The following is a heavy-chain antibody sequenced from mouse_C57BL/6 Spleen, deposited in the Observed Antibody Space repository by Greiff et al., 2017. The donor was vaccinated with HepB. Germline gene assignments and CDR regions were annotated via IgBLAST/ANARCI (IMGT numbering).Heavy chain of an antibody. CDR1: GYAFSSSW. Sequence: QVQLQQSGPELVKPGASVKISCKASGYAFSSSWMNWVKQRPGTGLEWIGRIYPGDGDTNYNGKFKGKATLTADKSSSTAYMQLSSLTSEDSAVYFCARWGTTVVGVDYWGQGTTLTVSS. CDR2: IYPGDGDT. J-gene: IGHJ2*01. CDR3: ARWGTTVVGVDY. V-gene: IGHV1-82*01. D-gene: IGHD1-1*01.